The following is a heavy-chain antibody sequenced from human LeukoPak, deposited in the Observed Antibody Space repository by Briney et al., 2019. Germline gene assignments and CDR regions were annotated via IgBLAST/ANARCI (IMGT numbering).Heavy chain of an antibody. J-gene: IGHJ6*02. V-gene: IGHV3-30*18. Sequence: GGSLRLSCAASGFTFSSYGMHWVRQAPGKGLEWVAVISYDGSNKYYADSVKGRFTISRDNSKNTLYLQMNSLRAEDTAVYYCAKDSRLSGGTDVWGQGTTVTVSS. CDR3: AKDSRLSGGTDV. D-gene: IGHD3-16*01. CDR2: ISYDGSNK. CDR1: GFTFSSYG.